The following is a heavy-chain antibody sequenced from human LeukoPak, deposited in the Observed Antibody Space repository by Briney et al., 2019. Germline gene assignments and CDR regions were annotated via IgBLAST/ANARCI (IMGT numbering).Heavy chain of an antibody. V-gene: IGHV1-18*01. Sequence: ASVKVSCKASGYTFTSYGISRVRQAPGQGLEWMGWISAYNGNTNYAQKLQGRVTMTTDTSTSTAYMELRSLRSDDTAVYYCARDRPSYYYDSSGSFDPWGQGTLVTVSS. CDR1: GYTFTSYG. J-gene: IGHJ5*02. D-gene: IGHD3-22*01. CDR2: ISAYNGNT. CDR3: ARDRPSYYYDSSGSFDP.